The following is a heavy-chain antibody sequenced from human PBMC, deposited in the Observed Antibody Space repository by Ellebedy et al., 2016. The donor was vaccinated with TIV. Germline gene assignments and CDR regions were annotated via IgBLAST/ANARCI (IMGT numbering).Heavy chain of an antibody. CDR1: GFTFSSYT. CDR2: ISTTGTYI. Sequence: GESLKISCAASGFTFSSYTMNSVRQAPGKGLGWVSSISTTGTYIHYADSVKGRFTLSRDNAKNSLFLQMNRLRVEDTAVYFCASPAASYSSSWYDFDCWGQGTLVTVSS. D-gene: IGHD6-13*01. J-gene: IGHJ4*02. CDR3: ASPAASYSSSWYDFDC. V-gene: IGHV3-21*01.